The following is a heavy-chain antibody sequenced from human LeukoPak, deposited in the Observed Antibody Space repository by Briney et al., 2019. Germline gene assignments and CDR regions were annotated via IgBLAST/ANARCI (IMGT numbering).Heavy chain of an antibody. CDR3: ARELFGAPFDP. D-gene: IGHD3-10*02. CDR2: IYYSGST. J-gene: IGHJ5*02. V-gene: IGHV4-31*03. CDR1: GGSISSGDYY. Sequence: SETLSLTCTVSGGSISSGDYYWSRIPQHPGKGLEWIGYIYYSGSTHDNPSRQSRVTIPVDTSKNQYSLKLSAVTAADTAVYYCARELFGAPFDPWGQGTVVTVSS.